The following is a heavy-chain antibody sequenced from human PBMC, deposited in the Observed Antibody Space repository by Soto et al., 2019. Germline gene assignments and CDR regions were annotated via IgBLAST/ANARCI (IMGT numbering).Heavy chain of an antibody. CDR1: GDSFSSNSAA. D-gene: IGHD6-19*01. CDR3: ARGGIAVAGRGSTFDY. Sequence: SQTLSLTCAISGDSFSSNSAAWNWIRQSPSRGLEWLGSTYYRSKWYNGYAVSVKSRITINPDTSKNQFPLQLNSVTPEDTAVYYCARGGIAVAGRGSTFDYWGQGTLVTVSS. J-gene: IGHJ4*02. CDR2: TYYRSKWYN. V-gene: IGHV6-1*01.